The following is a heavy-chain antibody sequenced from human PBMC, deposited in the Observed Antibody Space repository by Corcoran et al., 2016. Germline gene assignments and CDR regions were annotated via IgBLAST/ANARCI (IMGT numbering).Heavy chain of an antibody. CDR3: ARGGDYDFWSGPRPAFDY. V-gene: IGHV1-18*01. J-gene: IGHJ4*02. CDR2: ISAYNGNT. D-gene: IGHD3-3*01. Sequence: QVQLVRSGAEVKKPGASVKVSCKASGYTFTSYGISWVRQAPGQGLEWMGWISAYNGNTNYAQKLQGRVTMTTDTSTSTAYMELRSLRSDDTAVYYCARGGDYDFWSGPRPAFDYWGQGTLVTVSS. CDR1: GYTFTSYG.